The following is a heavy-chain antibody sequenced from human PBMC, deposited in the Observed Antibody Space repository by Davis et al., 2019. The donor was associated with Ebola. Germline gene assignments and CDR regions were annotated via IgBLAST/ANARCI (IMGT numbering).Heavy chain of an antibody. V-gene: IGHV3-48*04. CDR3: ASCGGYGDYYYYMDV. Sequence: PAGSLTLSCAASGFTFSSYSMNWVRQAPGKGLEWVSYISSSSSTIYYADSVKGRFTISRDNAKNSLYLQMNSLRAEDTAVYYCASCGGYGDYYYYMDVWGKGTTVTVSS. CDR2: ISSSSSTI. J-gene: IGHJ6*03. D-gene: IGHD5-12*01. CDR1: GFTFSSYS.